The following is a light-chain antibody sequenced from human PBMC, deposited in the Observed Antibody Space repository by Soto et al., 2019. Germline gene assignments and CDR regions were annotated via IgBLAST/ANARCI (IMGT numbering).Light chain of an antibody. J-gene: IGLJ1*01. CDR3: SSYAGNNIYV. V-gene: IGLV2-8*01. CDR1: SSDVGAYNY. CDR2: GVN. Sequence: QSVLTQPPSASGSPGQSVTISCTGSSSDVGAYNYVAWYQQRPGKAPKLMISGVNKRPSGVPDRFSGSKSGNTASLTVSGLQAEDEADYYCSSYAGNNIYVFGAGTKLTVL.